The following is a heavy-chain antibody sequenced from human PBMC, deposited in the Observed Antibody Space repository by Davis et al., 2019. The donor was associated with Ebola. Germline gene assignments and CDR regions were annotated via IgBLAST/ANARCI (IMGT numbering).Heavy chain of an antibody. V-gene: IGHV4-59*08. CDR3: ARHTSYGGKTWFDP. CDR2: IFYSGST. J-gene: IGHJ5*02. D-gene: IGHD4-23*01. Sequence: SETLSLTCTVSGGSISGYYWSWVRQPPGKGLEWIGYIFYSGSTYYNPSLKSRVTISLDTSKNQFSLRLTSVTAADTALYYCARHTSYGGKTWFDPWGQGTLVTVSS. CDR1: GGSISGYY.